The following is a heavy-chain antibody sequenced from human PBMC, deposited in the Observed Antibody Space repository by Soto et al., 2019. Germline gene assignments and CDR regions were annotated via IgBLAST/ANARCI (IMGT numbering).Heavy chain of an antibody. J-gene: IGHJ5*02. CDR1: TFSSYE. CDR3: ARDRDYGDYEGEVNWFDP. CDR2: ISSSGSTI. D-gene: IGHD4-17*01. Sequence: TFSSYEMNWVRQAPGKGLEWVSYISSSGSTIYYADSVKGRFTISRDNAKNSLYLQMNSLRAEDTAVYYCARDRDYGDYEGEVNWFDPWGQGTLVTVSS. V-gene: IGHV3-48*03.